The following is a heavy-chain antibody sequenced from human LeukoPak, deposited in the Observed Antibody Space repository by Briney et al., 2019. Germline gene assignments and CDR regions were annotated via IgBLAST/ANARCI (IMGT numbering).Heavy chain of an antibody. CDR3: ATHVEMATISTSIGYFQH. Sequence: SETLSLTCTVSGGSISSYYWSWIRQPPGKGLEWIGEINHSGSTNYNPSLKSRVTISVDTSKNQFSLKLSSVTAADTAVYYCATHVEMATISTSIGYFQHWGQGTLVTVSS. D-gene: IGHD5-24*01. V-gene: IGHV4-34*01. CDR1: GGSISSYY. J-gene: IGHJ1*01. CDR2: INHSGST.